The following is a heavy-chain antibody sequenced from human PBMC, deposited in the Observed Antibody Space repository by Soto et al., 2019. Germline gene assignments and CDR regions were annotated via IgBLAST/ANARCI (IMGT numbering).Heavy chain of an antibody. CDR1: GYTFTSYD. Sequence: GASVKVSCKASGYTFTSYDINWVRQATGQGLEWMGWMNPNSGNTGYAQKFQGRVTMTRNTSISTAYMELSSLRSEDTAVYYCAREIPTDYGMDVWGQGTTVTVSS. V-gene: IGHV1-8*01. J-gene: IGHJ6*02. CDR3: AREIPTDYGMDV. D-gene: IGHD4-17*01. CDR2: MNPNSGNT.